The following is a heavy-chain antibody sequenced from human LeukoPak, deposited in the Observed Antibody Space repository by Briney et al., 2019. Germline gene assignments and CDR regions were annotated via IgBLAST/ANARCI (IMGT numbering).Heavy chain of an antibody. V-gene: IGHV3-30-3*01. CDR3: ASSIFVKLTLFHY. J-gene: IGHJ4*02. CDR2: ISYDGSNK. CDR1: GFTFSSYA. Sequence: GGSLRLSCAASGFTFSSYAMHWVRQAPGKGLEWVAVISYDGSNKYYADSVKGRFTISRDNSKNTLHLQMNSLRAEDTAVYYCASSIFVKLTLFHYWGQGTLVTVSS. D-gene: IGHD3-3*01.